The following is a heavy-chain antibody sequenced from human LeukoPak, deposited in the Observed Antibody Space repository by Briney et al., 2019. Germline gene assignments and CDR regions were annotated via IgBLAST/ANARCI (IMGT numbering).Heavy chain of an antibody. CDR2: INHSGST. CDR3: ARGRGPYYYGSGSYRYFDY. V-gene: IGHV4-34*01. CDR1: GGSFSGYY. J-gene: IGHJ4*02. D-gene: IGHD3-10*01. Sequence: SETLSLTCAVYGGSFSGYYWSWIRQPPGKGLEWIGEINHSGSTNYNPSLKSRATISVDTSKNQFSLKLSSVTAADTAVYYCARGRGPYYYGSGSYRYFDYWGQGTLVTVSS.